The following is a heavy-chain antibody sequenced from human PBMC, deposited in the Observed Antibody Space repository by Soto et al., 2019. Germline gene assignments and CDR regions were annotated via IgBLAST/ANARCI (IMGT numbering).Heavy chain of an antibody. CDR2: INHSGST. V-gene: IGHV4-34*01. Sequence: PSETLSLTCAVYGGSFSGYYWSWIRQPPGKGLEWIGEINHSGSTNYNPSLKSRVTISVDTSKNQFSLKLSSVTAADTAVYYCARGTYYYDSSGYYWRPPRPYCFXYWGQGTLVXVSS. D-gene: IGHD3-22*01. CDR1: GGSFSGYY. CDR3: ARGTYYYDSSGYYWRPPRPYCFXY. J-gene: IGHJ4*02.